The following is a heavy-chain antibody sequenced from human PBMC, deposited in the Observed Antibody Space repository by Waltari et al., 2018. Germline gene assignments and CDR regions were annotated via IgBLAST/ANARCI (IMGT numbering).Heavy chain of an antibody. Sequence: QVQLVQSGSELKKPGPSVKVSCTASGYTFTTYGINWVRQAPGQGLEWLGWINTDSGNPTYAQGFTGRLVFSLDTSVNTAFLQISSLKAEDSAIYYCARDFESRGYDIWGQGTMVTVSS. J-gene: IGHJ3*02. V-gene: IGHV7-4-1*02. CDR2: INTDSGNP. CDR3: ARDFESRGYDI. CDR1: GYTFTTYG. D-gene: IGHD3-22*01.